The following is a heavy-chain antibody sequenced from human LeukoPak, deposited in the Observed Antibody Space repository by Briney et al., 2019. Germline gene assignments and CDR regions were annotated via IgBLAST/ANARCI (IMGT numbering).Heavy chain of an antibody. CDR2: INHSGST. V-gene: IGHV4-34*01. CDR1: GGSFSGYY. Sequence: SETLSLTCAVYGGSFSGYYWSWIHQPPGKGLEWIGEINHSGSTNYNPSLKSRVTISVDTSKNQFSLKLSSVTAADTAVYYCARYSSSSGGMDVWGQGTTVTVSS. CDR3: ARYSSSSGGMDV. D-gene: IGHD6-6*01. J-gene: IGHJ6*02.